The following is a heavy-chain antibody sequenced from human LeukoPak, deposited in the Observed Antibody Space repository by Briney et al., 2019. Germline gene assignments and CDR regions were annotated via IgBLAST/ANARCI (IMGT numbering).Heavy chain of an antibody. J-gene: IGHJ4*02. Sequence: SETLSLTCTVSGASISSSSYYWGWIRQPPGKGLEWIGSIYYSGSTYYNPSLKSRVTISVDTSKNQFSLKLSSVTAADTAVYYCARVLTRGWYEGRFDYWGQGTLVTVSS. D-gene: IGHD6-19*01. V-gene: IGHV4-39*07. CDR1: GASISSSSYY. CDR2: IYYSGST. CDR3: ARVLTRGWYEGRFDY.